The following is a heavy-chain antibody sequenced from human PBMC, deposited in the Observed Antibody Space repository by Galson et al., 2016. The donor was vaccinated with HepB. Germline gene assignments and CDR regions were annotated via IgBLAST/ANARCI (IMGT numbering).Heavy chain of an antibody. CDR2: INSDGSYA. J-gene: IGHJ4*02. D-gene: IGHD3-10*01. CDR3: ARGPPYGEFDY. Sequence: SLRLSCAASGFTFSSFWMHWVRQAPGKGLVWVSRINSDGSYANYADSVKGRFTISRDNAKNTLYLQMNGLKAEDTAVYYCARGPPYGEFDYWGQGTLVTVSS. CDR1: GFTFSSFW. V-gene: IGHV3-74*01.